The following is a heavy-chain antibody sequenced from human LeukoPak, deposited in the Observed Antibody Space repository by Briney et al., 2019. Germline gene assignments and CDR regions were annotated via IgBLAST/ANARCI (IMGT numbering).Heavy chain of an antibody. V-gene: IGHV3-15*01. CDR2: IKGQTEGGAT. CDR3: TAPNLVLYGLDV. J-gene: IGHJ6*02. Sequence: GGSLRLSCVASGFTFSSSWMSWVRQAPGRGLEWVGRIKGQTEGGATDSATSVKGRFTISRDNSKNTLYLQMNNLNTEDTAVYYCTAPNLVLYGLDVWGQGTTVIVSS. D-gene: IGHD1-14*01. CDR1: GFTFSSSW.